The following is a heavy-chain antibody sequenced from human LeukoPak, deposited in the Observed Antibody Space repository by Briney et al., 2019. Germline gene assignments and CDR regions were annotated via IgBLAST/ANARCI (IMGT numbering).Heavy chain of an antibody. CDR2: IYYSGST. CDR3: AGHYYDSSGYFLHYYCYMDV. V-gene: IGHV4-59*01. J-gene: IGHJ6*03. CDR1: GGSISSYY. D-gene: IGHD3-22*01. Sequence: SETLSLTCTVSGGSISSYYWSWIRQPPGKGLEWIGYIYYSGSTNYNPSLKSRVTISVDTSKNQFSLKLSSVTAADTAVYYCAGHYYDSSGYFLHYYCYMDVWGKGTTVTVSS.